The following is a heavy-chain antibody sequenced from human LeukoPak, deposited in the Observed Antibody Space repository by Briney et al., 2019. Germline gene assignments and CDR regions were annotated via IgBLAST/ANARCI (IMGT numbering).Heavy chain of an antibody. J-gene: IGHJ4*02. CDR1: GGSVTGYY. CDR2: IYYGGST. CDR3: ARVQGGDSSGYLDY. D-gene: IGHD3-22*01. V-gene: IGHV4-59*02. Sequence: SETLSLTCTVSGGSVTGYYWSWIRQPPGKGLEWIGYIYYGGSTNYNPSLKSRVTISVDTSKNQFSLKLSSVTAADTAVYYCARVQGGDSSGYLDYWGQGTLVTVSS.